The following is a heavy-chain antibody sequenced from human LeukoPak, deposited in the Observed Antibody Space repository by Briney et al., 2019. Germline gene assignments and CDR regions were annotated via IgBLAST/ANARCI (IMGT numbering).Heavy chain of an antibody. D-gene: IGHD5-18*01. J-gene: IGHJ4*02. V-gene: IGHV3-30*18. CDR2: ISYDGSNK. CDR3: AKELGYSYGWPFDY. Sequence: GGCLRLSCVAAGFTFSSYGMHWVRPAPGKGLGWVAVISYDGSNKYYADSVKGRFTISRDNSKNTLYLQMNSLRAEDTAVYYCAKELGYSYGWPFDYWGQGTLVTVSS. CDR1: GFTFSSYG.